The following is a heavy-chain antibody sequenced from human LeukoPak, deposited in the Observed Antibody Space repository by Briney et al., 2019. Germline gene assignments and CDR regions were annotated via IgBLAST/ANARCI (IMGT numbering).Heavy chain of an antibody. CDR1: GGSIGTYY. Sequence: SETLSLTCTVSGGSIGTYYWSWIRQPPGKGLEWIAYIYYSGSTTSNPSLKSRVTISLVTSKNQFSLRLSSVTAADTVVYYCASDWGLSQLEYCSNTNCYMGAFDIWGQGTMVTVSS. V-gene: IGHV4-59*01. J-gene: IGHJ3*02. CDR2: IYYSGST. D-gene: IGHD2-2*02. CDR3: ASDWGLSQLEYCSNTNCYMGAFDI.